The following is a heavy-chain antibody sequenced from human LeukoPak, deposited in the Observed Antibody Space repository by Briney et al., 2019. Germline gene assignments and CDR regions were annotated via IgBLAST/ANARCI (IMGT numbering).Heavy chain of an antibody. J-gene: IGHJ4*02. Sequence: ASVKVSRKTSGYSFTSYGINWVRQAPGQGLEWMGWISTDNGNTDYAPNLQGRVTMTTDTSTSTAYMELRSLRSDDTAVYYCARGYSYGYGPLDYWGQGILVTVSS. CDR1: GYSFTSYG. D-gene: IGHD5-18*01. CDR2: ISTDNGNT. CDR3: ARGYSYGYGPLDY. V-gene: IGHV1-18*01.